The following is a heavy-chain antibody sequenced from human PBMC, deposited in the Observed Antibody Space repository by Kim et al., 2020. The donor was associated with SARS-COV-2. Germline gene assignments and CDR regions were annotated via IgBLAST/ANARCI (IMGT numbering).Heavy chain of an antibody. D-gene: IGHD1-26*01. CDR1: GFAFSSSG. V-gene: IGHV3-30*18. CDR3: AKRIGYHNEYFDY. Sequence: GGSLRLSCAASGFAFSSSGMHWVRQAPGKGLEWVAVISFDESNKFYAESVKGRFIISRDNTKNTLYLQMNSLRVEDTAVYYCAKRIGYHNEYFDYWGQGTLVTVSS. J-gene: IGHJ4*02. CDR2: ISFDESNK.